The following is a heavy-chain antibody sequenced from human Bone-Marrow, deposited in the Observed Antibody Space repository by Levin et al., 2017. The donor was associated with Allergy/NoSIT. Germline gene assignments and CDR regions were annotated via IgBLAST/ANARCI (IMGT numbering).Heavy chain of an antibody. J-gene: IGHJ4*02. V-gene: IGHV1-18*01. CDR2: ISAYNGNT. D-gene: IGHD6-19*01. CDR3: ARVGSGWSLYDY. CDR1: GYTFTNYG. Sequence: ASVKVSCKASGYTFTNYGISWVRQAPRQGLEWMGWISAYNGNTYYAQKLQGRVTMTTDTSTSTAYMELRSLRSDDTAVYYCARVGSGWSLYDYWGQGTLVTVSS.